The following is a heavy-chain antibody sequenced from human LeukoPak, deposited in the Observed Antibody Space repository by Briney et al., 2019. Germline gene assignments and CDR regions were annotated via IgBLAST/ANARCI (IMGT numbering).Heavy chain of an antibody. CDR2: INPNSGGT. J-gene: IGHJ6*03. CDR1: GYTFTGYY. Sequence: GASVKVSCRASGYTFTGYYMHWVRQAPGQGLEWMGWINPNSGGTNYAQKFQGRVTMTRDTSISTAYMELSRLRSDDTAVYYCARGNIVVVPAAIPDVYYMDVWGKGTTVTVSS. D-gene: IGHD2-2*02. V-gene: IGHV1-2*02. CDR3: ARGNIVVVPAAIPDVYYMDV.